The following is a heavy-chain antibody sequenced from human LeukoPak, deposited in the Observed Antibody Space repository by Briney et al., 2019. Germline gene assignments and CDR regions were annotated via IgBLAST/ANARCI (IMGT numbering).Heavy chain of an antibody. D-gene: IGHD2-2*02. CDR1: GYTFTGYY. Sequence: ASVKVSCKASGYTFTGYYMHWVRQAPGQGLEWMGWINPNSGGTNYAQKFQGRVTMTRDTSISTAYMELSRLRSDDTAVYYCACLGYCSSTSCYIEDVVRGQGTLVTVSS. V-gene: IGHV1-2*02. CDR2: INPNSGGT. J-gene: IGHJ4*02. CDR3: ACLGYCSSTSCYIEDVV.